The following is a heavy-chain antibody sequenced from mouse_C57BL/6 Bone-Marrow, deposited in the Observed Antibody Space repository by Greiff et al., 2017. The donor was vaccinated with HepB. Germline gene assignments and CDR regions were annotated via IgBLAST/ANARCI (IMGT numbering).Heavy chain of an antibody. V-gene: IGHV1-62-2*01. CDR2: FYPGSGSI. CDR1: GYTFTEYT. J-gene: IGHJ4*01. Sequence: QVQLQQSGAELVKPGASVKLSCKASGYTFTEYTIHWVKQRSGQGLEWIGWFYPGSGSIKYNEKFKDKATLTADTSSSTVYMELSRLTSEDSAVYFCARHGPTYYSNYAYAMDYWGQGTSVTVSS. D-gene: IGHD2-5*01. CDR3: ARHGPTYYSNYAYAMDY.